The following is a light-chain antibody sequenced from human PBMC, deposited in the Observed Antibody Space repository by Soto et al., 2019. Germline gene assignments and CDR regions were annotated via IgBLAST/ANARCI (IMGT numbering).Light chain of an antibody. J-gene: IGKJ1*01. CDR3: QQYYSYPRT. V-gene: IGKV1-9*01. CDR2: DAS. CDR1: QGISSY. Sequence: DIQMTQSPSFLSASVGDRVTITCRASQGISSYLAWYQQKPGKAPKLLIYDASSLGSGVPSRFSGSGSGTDLTITISCLQSEDFETYYCQQYYSYPRTFGQGTKVDIK.